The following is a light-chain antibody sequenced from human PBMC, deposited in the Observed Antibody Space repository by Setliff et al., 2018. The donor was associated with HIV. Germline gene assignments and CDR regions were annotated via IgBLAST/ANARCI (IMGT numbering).Light chain of an antibody. V-gene: IGLV2-14*01. Sequence: HSALTQPASVSGSPGQSITISCTGTSSDVGGYNYVSWYLQHPGKAPKLMIYDVSKRPSGVSNRFSGSKSGNTASLTISGLQAVDEADHYCTSYTTSSSVVFGGGTKVTVL. CDR2: DVS. CDR3: TSYTTSSSVV. CDR1: SSDVGGYNY. J-gene: IGLJ2*01.